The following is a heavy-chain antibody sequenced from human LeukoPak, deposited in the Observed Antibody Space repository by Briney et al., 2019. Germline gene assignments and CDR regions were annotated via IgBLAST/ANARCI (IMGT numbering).Heavy chain of an antibody. Sequence: SVKVSCKASGGTFSSYAISWVRQAPGQGLEWMGGIIPIFGTANYAQKFQGRVTITADESTSTAYMELRSLRSDDTAVYYCARKGSGSRGDAFDIWGQGTMVTVSS. J-gene: IGHJ3*02. CDR3: ARKGSGSRGDAFDI. CDR1: GGTFSSYA. V-gene: IGHV1-69*13. D-gene: IGHD3-22*01. CDR2: IIPIFGTA.